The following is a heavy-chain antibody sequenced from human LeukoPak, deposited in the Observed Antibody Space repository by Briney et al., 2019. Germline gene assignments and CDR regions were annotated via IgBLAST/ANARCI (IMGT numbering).Heavy chain of an antibody. D-gene: IGHD3-22*01. J-gene: IGHJ4*02. Sequence: GASVRVSCKASGYTFTGYYMHWVQQAPGQGLEWMGWINPNSGGTNYAQKFQGRVTMTRDTSISTAYMELSRLRSDDTAVYYCARGTVGFYYDSRTAYYFDYWGQGTLVTVSS. CDR1: GYTFTGYY. CDR2: INPNSGGT. CDR3: ARGTVGFYYDSRTAYYFDY. V-gene: IGHV1-2*02.